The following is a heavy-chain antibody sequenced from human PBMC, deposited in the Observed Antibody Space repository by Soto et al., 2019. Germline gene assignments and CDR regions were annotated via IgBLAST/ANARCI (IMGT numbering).Heavy chain of an antibody. CDR1: GFSLSTGGVG. Sequence: SGPTLVNATQILTLTCTFSGFSLSTGGVGVGWIRPPPGKALEWLELIYWYDDKRYSPSLKSRLTITKDTSKNQVDLTMTNLDPVDRATYYRARHSGAIVVVTASYIPYFDYRSQGTLATVST. J-gene: IGHJ4*02. CDR3: ARHSGAIVVVTASYIPYFDY. CDR2: IYWYDDK. D-gene: IGHD2-21*02. V-gene: IGHV2-5*01.